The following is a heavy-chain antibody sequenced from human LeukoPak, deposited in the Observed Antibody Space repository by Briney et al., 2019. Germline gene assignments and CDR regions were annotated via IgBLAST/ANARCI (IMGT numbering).Heavy chain of an antibody. CDR1: VYTLTSYR. Sequence: GASVKVSCKASVYTLTSYRIHWVRQAPGQGLEWMGIINPSGGSTSYTQKFQGRVTMTRDTSTSTVYMELSSLRSEDTAVYYCARDSLPHYYTSGSQNPADYWGQGTLVTVSS. CDR3: ARDSLPHYYTSGSQNPADY. J-gene: IGHJ4*02. D-gene: IGHD3-10*01. CDR2: INPSGGST. V-gene: IGHV1-46*01.